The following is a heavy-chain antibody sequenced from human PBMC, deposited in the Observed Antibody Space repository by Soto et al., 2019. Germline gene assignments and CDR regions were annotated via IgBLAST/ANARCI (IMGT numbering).Heavy chain of an antibody. V-gene: IGHV3-30*18. J-gene: IGHJ6*02. D-gene: IGHD3-22*01. CDR2: ISYDGSNK. CDR3: AKAMGGYYYDSSGYSSYYGMDV. Sequence: QVQLVESGGGVVQPGRSLRLSCAASGFTFSSYGMHWVRQAPGKGLARVEVISYDGSNKYYADSVKGRFTISRDNSKNTLYLPMNSLRAEDTAVYYCAKAMGGYYYDSSGYSSYYGMDVWGQGTTVTVSS. CDR1: GFTFSSYG.